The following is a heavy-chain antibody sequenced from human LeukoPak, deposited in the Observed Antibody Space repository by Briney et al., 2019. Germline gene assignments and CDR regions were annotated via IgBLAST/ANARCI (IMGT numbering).Heavy chain of an antibody. D-gene: IGHD6-19*01. V-gene: IGHV3-72*01. CDR3: ARGDSSGWYFFDY. Sequence: GGSLRLSCAASGFTFSDHYMDWVRQAPGKGLEWVGRTRNKASSYTTEYAASVKGRFTISRDDSKNSLYLQMNSLKTEDTAAYYCARGDSSGWYFFDYWGQGTLVAVSS. CDR2: TRNKASSYTT. CDR1: GFTFSDHY. J-gene: IGHJ4*02.